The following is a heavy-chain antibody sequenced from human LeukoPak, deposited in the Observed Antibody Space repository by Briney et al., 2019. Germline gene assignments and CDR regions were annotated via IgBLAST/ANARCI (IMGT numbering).Heavy chain of an antibody. D-gene: IGHD2-2*01. J-gene: IGHJ4*02. V-gene: IGHV3-30*02. CDR3: SLDCSSTSCYSFDY. CDR1: GFTFSSYG. CDR2: IRYDGSNK. Sequence: PGGSLRLSCAASGFTFSSYGMHRVRQAPGKGLEWVAFIRYDGSNKYYADSVKGRFTISRDNSKNTLYLQMNSLRAEDTAVYYCSLDCSSTSCYSFDYWGQGTLVTVSS.